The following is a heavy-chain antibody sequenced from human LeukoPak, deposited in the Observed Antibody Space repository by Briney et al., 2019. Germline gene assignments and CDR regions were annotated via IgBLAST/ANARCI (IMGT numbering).Heavy chain of an antibody. J-gene: IGHJ4*02. D-gene: IGHD5-24*01. CDR2: IYYTGST. CDR1: GASISIYS. Sequence: SETLSLACPVSGASISIYSWSWIRQPPGGGLEWIGYIYYTGSTNYNPSINSRVTLSVDTSKSQISLQLRSVTAADTAVYYCARGDGYIYYWGQGTLVTVSS. CDR3: ARGDGYIYY. V-gene: IGHV4-59*01.